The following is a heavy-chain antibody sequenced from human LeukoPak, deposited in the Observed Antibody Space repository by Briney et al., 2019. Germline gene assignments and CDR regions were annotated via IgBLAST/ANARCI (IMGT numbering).Heavy chain of an antibody. D-gene: IGHD1-26*01. CDR3: ARGGASSRYFGY. J-gene: IGHJ4*02. Sequence: SETLSLTCTVSGGSISGHFWSWIRQPPGKGLEWIGFVSYSGDTNYSPSFNGRVTISLDTSKSQFSLNLNSVTAADTSVYFCARGGASSRYFGYWGQGTLVTVSS. V-gene: IGHV4-59*11. CDR2: VSYSGDT. CDR1: GGSISGHF.